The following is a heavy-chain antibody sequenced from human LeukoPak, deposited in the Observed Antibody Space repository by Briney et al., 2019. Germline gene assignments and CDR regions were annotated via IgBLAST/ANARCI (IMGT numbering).Heavy chain of an antibody. Sequence: SETLSLTYNVSGGSFSSYYWSWIRQPPGKGLEWIGYIYYSGSTNYNPSLKTRVTISVDTSKNQFSLKLSSVTAADTAVYYCARSPWIPSTVGDYWGQGTLVTVSS. CDR2: IYYSGST. D-gene: IGHD5-18*01. CDR3: ARSPWIPSTVGDY. J-gene: IGHJ4*02. V-gene: IGHV4-59*08. CDR1: GGSFSSYY.